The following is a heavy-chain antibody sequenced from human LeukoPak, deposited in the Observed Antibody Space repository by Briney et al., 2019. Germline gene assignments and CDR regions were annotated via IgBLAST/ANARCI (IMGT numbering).Heavy chain of an antibody. V-gene: IGHV3-11*01. CDR1: GFIFSDYY. D-gene: IGHD3-22*01. Sequence: PGGSLRLSCAPSGFIFSDYYMSWNRQAPGKGLEWVSYISSSGGSIYYADSVKGRFTISRDNVKNSLYLQMNSLRAEDTAVYYCARTHYYETRGYPQDHPDDWGQGSLVTVSS. CDR3: ARTHYYETRGYPQDHPDD. CDR2: ISSSGGSI. J-gene: IGHJ4*02.